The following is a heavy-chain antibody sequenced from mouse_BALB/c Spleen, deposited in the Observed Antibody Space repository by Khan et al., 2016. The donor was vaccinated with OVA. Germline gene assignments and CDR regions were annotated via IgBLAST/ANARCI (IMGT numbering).Heavy chain of an antibody. Sequence: QVQLKESGPGLVAPSQSLSITCTVSGFSLSRYNIHWVRQPPGKGLEWLGMIWGGGGTDYNSTLKSRLSISQDNSKSQVFLKMNSLQTDDTAMYYGARAYYRYDGYYAMDYWGQGTSGTVSS. V-gene: IGHV2-6-4*01. J-gene: IGHJ4*01. D-gene: IGHD2-14*01. CDR2: IWGGGGT. CDR3: ARAYYRYDGYYAMDY. CDR1: GFSLSRYN.